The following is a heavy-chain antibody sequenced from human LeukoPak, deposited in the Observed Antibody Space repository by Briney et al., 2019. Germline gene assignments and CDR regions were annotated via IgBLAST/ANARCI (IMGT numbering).Heavy chain of an antibody. Sequence: AASVKVSCKASGYTFTSYAMNWVRQAPGQGLEWMGWINTNTGNPTYAQGLTGRFVFSLDASVSTAYLQISSLKAEDTAVYYCARDGVENYYDTWGQGTLVTVSS. J-gene: IGHJ4*02. CDR3: ARDGVENYYDT. CDR2: INTNTGNP. V-gene: IGHV7-4-1*02. CDR1: GYTFTSYA. D-gene: IGHD3-22*01.